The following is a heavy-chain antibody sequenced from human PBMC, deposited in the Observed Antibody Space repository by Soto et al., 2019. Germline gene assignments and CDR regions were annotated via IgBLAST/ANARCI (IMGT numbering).Heavy chain of an antibody. CDR3: ARCLHCSNGGRFDP. J-gene: IGHJ5*02. D-gene: IGHD2-8*01. CDR2: MYPSGGT. V-gene: IGHV4-4*02. CDR1: GVSISSSNW. Sequence: PSETLSLTCTVSGVSISSSNWWTWVRQAPGKGLEWIGEMYPSGGTTYNPALQNRVTISVDNSKNHLSLTLTSVTAADTAVYYCARCLHCSNGGRFDPWGRGALVTVS.